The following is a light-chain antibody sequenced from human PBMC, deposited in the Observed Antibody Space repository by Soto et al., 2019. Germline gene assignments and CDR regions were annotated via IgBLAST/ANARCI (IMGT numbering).Light chain of an antibody. V-gene: IGKV1-33*01. CDR1: HDITNY. CDR2: DAS. CDR3: QQYDNLWT. J-gene: IGKJ1*01. Sequence: DIQMTQSPSFLSASVGDRVTITCQASHDITNYLNWYQQKSGKAPKLLIYDASNLETGVPSRFSGSGSGTHFTFTITSLQPEDIATYYCQQYDNLWTFGQGTKVEI.